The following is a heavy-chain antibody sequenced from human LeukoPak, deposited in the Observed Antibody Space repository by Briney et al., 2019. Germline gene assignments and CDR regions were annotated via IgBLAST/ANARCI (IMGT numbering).Heavy chain of an antibody. J-gene: IGHJ5*02. CDR1: GYTFTSYG. Sequence: GASVKVSCKASGYTFTSYGISWVRQAPGRGLEWMGWISAYNGNTNYAQKLQGRVTMTTDTSTSTAYMELRSLRSDDTAVYYCARIVDEDWNYWFDPWGQGTLVTVSS. CDR2: ISAYNGNT. CDR3: ARIVDEDWNYWFDP. V-gene: IGHV1-18*01. D-gene: IGHD1-7*01.